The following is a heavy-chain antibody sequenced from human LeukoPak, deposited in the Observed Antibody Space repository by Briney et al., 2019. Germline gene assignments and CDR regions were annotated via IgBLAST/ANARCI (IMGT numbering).Heavy chain of an antibody. CDR2: IGPGDGET. CDR1: GYSLTELS. CDR3: ATTRLVPLYYYGMDV. V-gene: IGHV1-24*01. J-gene: IGHJ6*02. Sequence: ASVKVSCKVSGYSLTELSIHWVRQAPGKGLEWMGCIGPGDGETNYAQKFQGRVTMTEDTSTDTAYMELSSLRSDDTAVYYCATTRLVPLYYYGMDVWSQGTTVAVSS. D-gene: IGHD3-9*01.